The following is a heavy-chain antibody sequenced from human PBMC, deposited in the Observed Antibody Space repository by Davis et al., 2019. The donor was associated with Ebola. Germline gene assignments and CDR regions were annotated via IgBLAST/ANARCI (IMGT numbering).Heavy chain of an antibody. CDR3: TKDGRIVGAITYYYYMDV. Sequence: GESLKISCAASGFTINNNYMSWVRQAPGKGLEWVSAISGSGGSTYYADSVKGRFTISRDNSKNTLYLQMNSLRAEDTAVYYCTKDGRIVGAITYYYYMDVWGKGTTVTVSS. CDR1: GFTINNNY. D-gene: IGHD1-26*01. V-gene: IGHV3-23*01. J-gene: IGHJ6*03. CDR2: ISGSGGST.